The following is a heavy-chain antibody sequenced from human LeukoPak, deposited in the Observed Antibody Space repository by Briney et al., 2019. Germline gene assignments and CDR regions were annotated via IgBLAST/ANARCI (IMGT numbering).Heavy chain of an antibody. CDR1: GFAFSSYA. Sequence: GGSLRLSCAASGFAFSSYAMGWVRQAPGKGLEWVSAITGDGGGIYGADSVKGRFTISRDNSKNTLYLQMNSLRAEDTAVYYCAKEGAVAGSGWFGPWGQGTLVTVSS. CDR3: AKEGAVAGSGWFGP. D-gene: IGHD6-19*01. CDR2: ITGDGGGI. V-gene: IGHV3-23*01. J-gene: IGHJ5*02.